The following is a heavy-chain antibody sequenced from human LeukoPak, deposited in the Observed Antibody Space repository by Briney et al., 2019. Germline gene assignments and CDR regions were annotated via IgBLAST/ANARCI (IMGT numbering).Heavy chain of an antibody. CDR3: ARDAPPSYYYDSSGNAWYFDI. Sequence: RGSLRLSCAASGFTVSSNYMSWVRQAPGKGLEWVSVICSGGSTYYADSVKGRFTISRDNSKNTLYLQMNSLRAEDTAVYYCARDAPPSYYYDSSGNAWYFDIWGRGTLVTVSS. J-gene: IGHJ2*01. CDR1: GFTVSSNY. V-gene: IGHV3-66*01. CDR2: ICSGGST. D-gene: IGHD3-22*01.